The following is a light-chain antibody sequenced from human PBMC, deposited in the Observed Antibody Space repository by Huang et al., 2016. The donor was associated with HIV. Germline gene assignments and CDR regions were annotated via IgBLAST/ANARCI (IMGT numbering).Light chain of an antibody. V-gene: IGKV3-11*01. Sequence: EIVLTQSPATLSLSPGERATLSCRTSQSIRRYLAWYHQKPGQAPRLLIYDASNRATGIPARFSGSGSETDFTLTISSLEPEDFAVYYCHQRSDWPLTFGGGTKVEIK. CDR2: DAS. J-gene: IGKJ4*01. CDR3: HQRSDWPLT. CDR1: QSIRRY.